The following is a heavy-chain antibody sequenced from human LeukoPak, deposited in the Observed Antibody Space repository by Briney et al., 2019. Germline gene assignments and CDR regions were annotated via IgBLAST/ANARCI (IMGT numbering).Heavy chain of an antibody. J-gene: IGHJ4*02. Sequence: SQTLSLTCTVSGGSISSGGYYWSWIRQHPGKGLEWIGYIYYSGSTYYNPSLKSRVTISVDTPKNQFSLKLSSVTAADTAVYYCARSPRDYYDSSGYYYSDYWGQGTLVTVSS. V-gene: IGHV4-31*03. CDR2: IYYSGST. CDR1: GGSISSGGYY. CDR3: ARSPRDYYDSSGYYYSDY. D-gene: IGHD3-22*01.